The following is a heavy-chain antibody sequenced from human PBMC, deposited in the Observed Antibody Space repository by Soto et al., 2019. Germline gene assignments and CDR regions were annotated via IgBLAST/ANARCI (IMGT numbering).Heavy chain of an antibody. CDR2: ISYDGSNK. Sequence: PGGSLRLSCAASGFTFSSYGMHWVRQAPGKGLEWVAVISYDGSNKYYADSVKGRFTISRDKSKNTLYLQMNSLRAEDTAVYYCAKDRGWSSADLDYWGQGTLVTVSS. CDR3: AKDRGWSSADLDY. CDR1: GFTFSSYG. V-gene: IGHV3-30*18. J-gene: IGHJ4*02. D-gene: IGHD6-19*01.